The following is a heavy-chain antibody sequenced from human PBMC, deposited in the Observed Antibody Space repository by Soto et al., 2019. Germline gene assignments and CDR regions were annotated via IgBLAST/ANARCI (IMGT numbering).Heavy chain of an antibody. V-gene: IGHV1-69*13. J-gene: IGHJ6*02. CDR1: GGTFSSYA. D-gene: IGHD2-2*01. CDR3: AISCSTSCYRQRGGMDV. Sequence: SVKVSCKASGGTFSSYAISWVRQAPGQGLEWMGGIIPIFGTANYAQKFQGRVTITADESTSTAYMELSSLRSEDTAVYYCAISCSTSCYRQRGGMDVCGQGTTVTVSS. CDR2: IIPIFGTA.